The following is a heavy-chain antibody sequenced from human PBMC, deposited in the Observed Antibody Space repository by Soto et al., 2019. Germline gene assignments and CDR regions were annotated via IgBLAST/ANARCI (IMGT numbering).Heavy chain of an antibody. CDR3: ARDQTYLRHWYSDY. CDR2: IGDSSNFI. CDR1: GFNFIGHS. Sequence: EVQLVESGGGLVKPGGSLRLSCAASGFNFIGHSMNWFRQAPGKGLEWISSIGDSSNFIYYAASVRGRFTISRDNADNALSLQMDSLTAEDTGIYYCARDQTYLRHWYSDYWGQGALVTVSS. V-gene: IGHV3-21*01. J-gene: IGHJ4*02. D-gene: IGHD1-1*01.